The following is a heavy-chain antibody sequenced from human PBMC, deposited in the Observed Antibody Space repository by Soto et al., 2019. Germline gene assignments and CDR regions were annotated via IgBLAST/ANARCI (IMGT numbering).Heavy chain of an antibody. V-gene: IGHV4-30-4*01. CDR3: ARGFLGFGELLSPMWAFDI. CDR1: GGSISSGDYY. CDR2: IYYSGST. Sequence: QVQLQESGPGLVKPSQTLSLTCTVSGGSISSGDYYWSWIRQPPGKGLEWIGYIYYSGSTYYNPSLKRRVTISIDTSKNQFSLKLSSVTAADTAVYYCARGFLGFGELLSPMWAFDIWGQGTMVTVSS. D-gene: IGHD3-10*01. J-gene: IGHJ3*02.